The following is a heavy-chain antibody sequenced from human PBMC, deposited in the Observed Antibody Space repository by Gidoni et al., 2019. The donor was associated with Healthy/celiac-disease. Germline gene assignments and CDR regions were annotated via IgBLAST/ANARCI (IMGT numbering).Heavy chain of an antibody. V-gene: IGHV1-2*02. J-gene: IGHJ3*02. D-gene: IGHD1-26*01. Sequence: QVQLVQSGAEVKKPGASVKVSCKASGYTFTGYYMHWVRQAPGQGLEWMGWINPNSGGTNDAQKFQGRVTRTRDTAISTAYMELSRLRSDDTAVYYCARGVTSGSYHDGAFDIWGQGTMVTVSS. CDR2: INPNSGGT. CDR1: GYTFTGYY. CDR3: ARGVTSGSYHDGAFDI.